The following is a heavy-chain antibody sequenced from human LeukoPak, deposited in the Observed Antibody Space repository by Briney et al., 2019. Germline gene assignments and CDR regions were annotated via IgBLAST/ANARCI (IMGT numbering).Heavy chain of an antibody. CDR1: GFTFDDYA. CDR3: ARSPTVVTDYFDY. V-gene: IGHV3-9*01. Sequence: GGSLRLSCAASGFTFDDYAMHWVRQAPGKGLEWVSGTSWNSGSIGYADSVKGRFTISRDNAKNSLYLQMNSLRAEDTALYYCARSPTVVTDYFDYWGQGTLVTVSS. D-gene: IGHD4-23*01. J-gene: IGHJ4*02. CDR2: TSWNSGSI.